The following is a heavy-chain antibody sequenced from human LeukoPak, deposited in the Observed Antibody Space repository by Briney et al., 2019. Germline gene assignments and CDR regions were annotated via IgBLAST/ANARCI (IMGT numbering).Heavy chain of an antibody. CDR2: IYYSGNT. CDR1: GGSVSSRSYY. D-gene: IGHD5-12*01. V-gene: IGHV4-61*01. J-gene: IGHJ4*02. Sequence: PSETLSLTCTVSGGSVSSRSYYWSWIRQPPGKGLEWIGYIYYSGNTNYNPSLKSRVTISLDTSKNQFSLKLNSVTAADTAVYYCARNPFYNGYDDYYFDYWGQGTLVTVSS. CDR3: ARNPFYNGYDDYYFDY.